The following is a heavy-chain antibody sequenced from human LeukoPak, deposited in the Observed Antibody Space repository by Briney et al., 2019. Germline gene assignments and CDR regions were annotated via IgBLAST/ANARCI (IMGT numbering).Heavy chain of an antibody. D-gene: IGHD2-2*01. CDR1: GYTFTSYG. CDR3: ARDGVLPGAMFV. CDR2: ISAYNGNT. J-gene: IGHJ4*02. V-gene: IGHV1-18*01. Sequence: GASVKVSCKTSGYTFTSYGLTWVRQAPGQGLEWMGWISAYNGNTNYAQSLQGRVTMTTDTPTNTGYLDVRSLRSDDTAVYYCARDGVLPGAMFVWGQGTLVTVSS.